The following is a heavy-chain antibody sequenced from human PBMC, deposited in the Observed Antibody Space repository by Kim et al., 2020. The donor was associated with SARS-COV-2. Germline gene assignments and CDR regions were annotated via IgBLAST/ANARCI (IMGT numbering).Heavy chain of an antibody. CDR3: ARGLGCSGGSCYYYGMDV. V-gene: IGHV1-8*01. D-gene: IGHD2-15*01. J-gene: IGHJ6*02. Sequence: ASVKVSCKASGYTFTSYDINWVRQATGQGLEWMGWMNPNSGNTGYAQKFQGRVTMTRNTSISTAYMELSSLRSEDTAVYYCARGLGCSGGSCYYYGMDVWGQGTTVTVSS. CDR2: MNPNSGNT. CDR1: GYTFTSYD.